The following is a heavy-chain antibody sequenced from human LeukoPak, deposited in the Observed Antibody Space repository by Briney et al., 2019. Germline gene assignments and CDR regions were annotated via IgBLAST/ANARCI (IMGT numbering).Heavy chain of an antibody. D-gene: IGHD2-2*02. CDR3: AREVVPAAIDY. Sequence: SETLSLTCTVSGGSISSSSYYWGWIRQPPGKGLEWIGSIYYSGSTYYNPSLESRVTMSVDTSKNQFSLKLSSVTAADTAVYYCAREVVPAAIDYWGQGTLVTVSS. V-gene: IGHV4-39*07. CDR1: GGSISSSSYY. J-gene: IGHJ4*02. CDR2: IYYSGST.